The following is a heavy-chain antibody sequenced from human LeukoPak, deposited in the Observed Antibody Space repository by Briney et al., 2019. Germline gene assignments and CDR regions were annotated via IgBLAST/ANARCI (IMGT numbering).Heavy chain of an antibody. CDR1: GFTFSSYA. D-gene: IGHD3-3*01. V-gene: IGHV3-23*01. Sequence: GGSLRLSCAASGFTFSSYAMSWVRQAPGKGLEWVSAISGSGGSTYYADSVKGRFTISRDNSKNTLYLQMNSLRAEDTAVYYCAKDPGYDFWSGYSQNWFDPWGQGTLVTVSP. CDR3: AKDPGYDFWSGYSQNWFDP. CDR2: ISGSGGST. J-gene: IGHJ5*02.